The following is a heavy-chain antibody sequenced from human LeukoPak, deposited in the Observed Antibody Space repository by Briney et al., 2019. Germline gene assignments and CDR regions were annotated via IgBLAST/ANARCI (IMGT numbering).Heavy chain of an antibody. V-gene: IGHV3-7*03. J-gene: IGHJ4*02. D-gene: IGHD1-1*01. CDR1: GFTFSSYW. CDR2: INEGGSEK. Sequence: GGSLRLSCAASGFTFSSYWMSWVRQAPGKGLEWVASINEGGSEKYYLDSVKGRFTISRDNARDSLYLQMDSLRVEDTAVYYCVKLRNDAGLEYWGQGTLVTVSS. CDR3: VKLRNDAGLEY.